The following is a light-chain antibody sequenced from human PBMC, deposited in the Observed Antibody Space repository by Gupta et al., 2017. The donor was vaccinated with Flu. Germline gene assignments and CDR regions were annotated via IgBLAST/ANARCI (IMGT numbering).Light chain of an antibody. CDR1: SSTIGSNT. CDR2: TNN. Sequence: VTISCSGSSSTIGSNTVNCYQQLPGTAPKLLIYTNNQRHSGGPERVSGSKSGTSASLAIIGLQAVEEAVYHCEACDDSRNGVSVFGTGTKITVV. CDR3: EACDDSRNGVSV. J-gene: IGLJ1*01. V-gene: IGLV1-44*01.